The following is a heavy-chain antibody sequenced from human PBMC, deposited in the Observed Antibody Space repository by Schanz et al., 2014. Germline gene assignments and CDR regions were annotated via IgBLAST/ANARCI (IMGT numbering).Heavy chain of an antibody. D-gene: IGHD3-10*01. J-gene: IGHJ4*02. V-gene: IGHV3-48*04. CDR3: ARGGFGEVSYFDY. Sequence: EVQLVESGGGLVQPGGSLRLSCAASGFGFSSYSMNWVRQAPGKGLEWVSYVSSSSSYTHYADSVKGRFTISRDNAKNSLYLQMNSLRPEDTAVYYCARGGFGEVSYFDYWGQGTLVTVSS. CDR1: GFGFSSYS. CDR2: VSSSSSYT.